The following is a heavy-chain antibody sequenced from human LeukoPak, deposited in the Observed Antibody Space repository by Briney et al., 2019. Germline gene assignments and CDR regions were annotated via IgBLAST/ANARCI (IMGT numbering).Heavy chain of an antibody. CDR2: ISSSGSTI. J-gene: IGHJ5*02. Sequence: PGGSLRLSCAASGFTFSSYEMNWVRQAPGKGLEWVSYISSSGSTIYYADSVKGRFTISRDNAKNSLYLQMNSLRAEDTAVYYCASELGRTSSGGISWGRGTLVTVSS. CDR3: ASELGRTSSGGIS. CDR1: GFTFSSYE. V-gene: IGHV3-48*03. D-gene: IGHD2-21*01.